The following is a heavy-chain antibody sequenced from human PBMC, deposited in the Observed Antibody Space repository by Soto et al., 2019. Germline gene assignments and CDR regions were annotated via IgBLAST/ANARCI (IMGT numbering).Heavy chain of an antibody. V-gene: IGHV1-18*01. CDR1: GYTFTSYG. Sequence: GASVKVSCKASGYTFTSYGINWVRQAPGQGLEWMGWISAYNGNTNYAQKFQGRVTMTEDTSTDTAYMELSSLRSEDTAVYYCATFHLVYGMYVWGQGTTVTVSS. D-gene: IGHD2-15*01. CDR2: ISAYNGNT. CDR3: ATFHLVYGMYV. J-gene: IGHJ6*02.